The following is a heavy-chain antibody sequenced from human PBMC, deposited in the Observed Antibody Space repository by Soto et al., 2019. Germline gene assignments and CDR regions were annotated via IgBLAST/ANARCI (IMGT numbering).Heavy chain of an antibody. D-gene: IGHD1-1*01. V-gene: IGHV5-51*01. CDR2: IYPGDSDT. Sequence: GESLKISCKGSGYSFTSYWIGWVRQMPGKGLEWMGIIYPGDSDTRYSPSFQGQVTISADKSISTAYLQWSSLKASDTAMYYCAKSGRNVLAPTPENWFDPWGQGTLVTVSS. CDR1: GYSFTSYW. J-gene: IGHJ5*02. CDR3: AKSGRNVLAPTPENWFDP.